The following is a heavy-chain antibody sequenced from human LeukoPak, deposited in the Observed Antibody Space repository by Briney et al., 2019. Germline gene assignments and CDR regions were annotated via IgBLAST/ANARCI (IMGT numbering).Heavy chain of an antibody. V-gene: IGHV3-30-3*01. J-gene: IGHJ6*02. CDR3: AREGLEWLVREDYYYYGMDV. D-gene: IGHD6-19*01. Sequence: GGSLRLSCAASGFTFSSYAMHWVRQAPGKGLEWVAVISYDGSNKYYADSAKGRFTISRDNSKNTLYLQMNSLRAEDTAVYYCAREGLEWLVREDYYYYGMDVWGQGTTVTVSS. CDR2: ISYDGSNK. CDR1: GFTFSSYA.